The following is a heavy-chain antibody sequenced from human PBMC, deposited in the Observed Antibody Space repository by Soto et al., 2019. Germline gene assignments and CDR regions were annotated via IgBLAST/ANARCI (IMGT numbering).Heavy chain of an antibody. V-gene: IGHV1-69*02. Sequence: SVKVSCKASGGTFSSYTISWVRQAPGQGLEWMGRIIPILGIANYAQKFQGRVTITADKSTSTAYMELSSLRSEDTAVYYCADAITMIVVVVDYWGQGTLVTVCS. J-gene: IGHJ4*02. CDR3: ADAITMIVVVVDY. CDR1: GGTFSSYT. D-gene: IGHD3-22*01. CDR2: IIPILGIA.